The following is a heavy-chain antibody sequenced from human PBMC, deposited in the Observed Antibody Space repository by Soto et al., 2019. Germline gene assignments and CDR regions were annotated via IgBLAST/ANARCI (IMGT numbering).Heavy chain of an antibody. CDR2: IYYSGST. CDR3: ASPGYSGYDLASGAFDI. D-gene: IGHD5-12*01. CDR1: GGSISSSSYY. J-gene: IGHJ3*02. V-gene: IGHV4-39*01. Sequence: PSETLSPTCTVSGGSISSSSYYWGWIRQPPGKGLEWIGSIYYSGSTYYNPSLKSRVTISVDTSKNQFSLKLSSVTAADTAVYYCASPGYSGYDLASGAFDIWGQGTMVTVSS.